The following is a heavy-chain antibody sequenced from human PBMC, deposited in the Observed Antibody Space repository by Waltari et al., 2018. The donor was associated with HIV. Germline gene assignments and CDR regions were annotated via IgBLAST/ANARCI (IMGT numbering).Heavy chain of an antibody. CDR2: INHSGST. D-gene: IGHD3-9*01. CDR3: ARRTQYYDILTGYYNGWYYFDY. V-gene: IGHV4-34*01. J-gene: IGHJ4*02. Sequence: QVQLQQWGAGLLKPSETLSLTCAVYGGSFSGYYWSWIRQPPGKGLEWIGEINHSGSTNYNPSLKSRVTISVDTSKNQFSLKLSSVTAADTAVYYCARRTQYYDILTGYYNGWYYFDYWGQGTLVTVSS. CDR1: GGSFSGYY.